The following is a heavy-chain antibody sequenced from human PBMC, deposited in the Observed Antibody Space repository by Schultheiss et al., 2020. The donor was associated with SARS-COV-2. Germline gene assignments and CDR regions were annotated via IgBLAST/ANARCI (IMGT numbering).Heavy chain of an antibody. V-gene: IGHV4-59*01. D-gene: IGHD6-6*01. CDR3: AILPFEYSTSGRDDY. Sequence: SETLSLTCTVSGGSISSYYWSWIRQPPGKGLEWIGYIYYSGSTNYNPSLKSRVTISVDTSRNQFSLKLTSVTAADTAVYYCAILPFEYSTSGRDDYWGQGTLVTVSS. CDR2: IYYSGST. CDR1: GGSISSYY. J-gene: IGHJ4*02.